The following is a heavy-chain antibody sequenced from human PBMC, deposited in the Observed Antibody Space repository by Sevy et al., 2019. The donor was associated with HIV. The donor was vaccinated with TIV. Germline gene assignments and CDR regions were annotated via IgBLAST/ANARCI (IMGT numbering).Heavy chain of an antibody. D-gene: IGHD6-19*01. CDR3: AKTVLVSLSSGWYAGGYFDY. Sequence: GGSLRLSCAASGFTFSSYAMSWVRQAPGKGLEWVSAISGSGGSTYYADSVKGRFTISRDNSKNTLYLQMNSLRAEDTAVYYCAKTVLVSLSSGWYAGGYFDYWGQGTLVTVSS. J-gene: IGHJ4*02. CDR1: GFTFSSYA. CDR2: ISGSGGST. V-gene: IGHV3-23*01.